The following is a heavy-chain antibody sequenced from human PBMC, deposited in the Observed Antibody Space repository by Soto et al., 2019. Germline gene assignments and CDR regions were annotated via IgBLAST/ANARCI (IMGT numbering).Heavy chain of an antibody. CDR2: IVLLLNIA. CDR1: GGTFSNDI. J-gene: IGHJ4*02. V-gene: IGHV1-69*02. Sequence: SVKVSCKSSGGTFSNDIITWVRQAPGQGLEWMGRIVLLLNIANYAQKFQGRVTITADTSTGTAYMELSSLISEDTAAYYCARGLNGYLHYSDYWGQGTPVTVSS. D-gene: IGHD5-18*01. CDR3: ARGLNGYLHYSDY.